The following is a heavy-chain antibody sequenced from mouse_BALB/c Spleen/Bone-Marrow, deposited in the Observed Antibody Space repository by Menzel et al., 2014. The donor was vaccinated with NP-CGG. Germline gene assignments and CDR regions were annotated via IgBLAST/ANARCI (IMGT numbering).Heavy chain of an antibody. CDR2: IYPGDGDT. CDR3: ARGGISVDY. Sequence: VHLAESGAELVRPGSSVKISCKASGYAFSVYWMNWVKQRPGQGLEWIGQIYPGDGDTNYNGKFKGRATLTADKSSNTAYMQLSSLTSEDSAVYFCARGGISVDYWGQGTTLTVSS. V-gene: IGHV1-80*01. J-gene: IGHJ2*01. CDR1: GYAFSVYW.